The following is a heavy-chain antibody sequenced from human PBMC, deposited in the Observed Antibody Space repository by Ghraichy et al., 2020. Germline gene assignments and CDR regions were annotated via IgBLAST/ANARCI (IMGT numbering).Heavy chain of an antibody. D-gene: IGHD3-22*01. CDR3: ARGWGDYYDSSGYYWRTPVRVYFDY. J-gene: IGHJ4*02. V-gene: IGHV1-18*01. CDR1: GYTFTSYG. Sequence: ASVKVSCKASGYTFTSYGISWVRQAPGQGLEWMGWISAYNGNTNYAQKLQGRVTMTTDTSTSTAYMELRSLRSDDTAVYYCARGWGDYYDSSGYYWRTPVRVYFDYWGQGTLVTVSS. CDR2: ISAYNGNT.